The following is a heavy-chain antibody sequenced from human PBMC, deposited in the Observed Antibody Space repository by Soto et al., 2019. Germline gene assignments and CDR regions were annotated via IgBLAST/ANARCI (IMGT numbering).Heavy chain of an antibody. CDR3: ARAGRLAAGYQALAAFDI. Sequence: SETLSLTCTVSGGSISSGGYYWSWIRQHPGKGLEWIGYIYYSGSTYYNPSLKSRVTISVDTSKNQFSLKLSSVTAADTAVYYCARAGRLAAGYQALAAFDIWGQGTMVTVSS. V-gene: IGHV4-31*03. CDR2: IYYSGST. CDR1: GGSISSGGYY. D-gene: IGHD6-13*01. J-gene: IGHJ3*02.